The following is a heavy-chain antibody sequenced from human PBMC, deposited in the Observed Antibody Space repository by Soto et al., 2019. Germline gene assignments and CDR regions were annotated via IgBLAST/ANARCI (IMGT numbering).Heavy chain of an antibody. V-gene: IGHV4-31*03. CDR1: GGSISSGGYY. J-gene: IGHJ4*02. CDR3: ARVGRSIAAAGTHFDY. CDR2: IYYSGST. D-gene: IGHD6-13*01. Sequence: QVQLQESGPGLVKPSQTLSLTCTVSGGSISSGGYYWSWIRQHPGKGLEWIGYIYYSGSTYYNPSLKSRVTISVDTSKHQFSLKLSSVTAADTAVYYCARVGRSIAAAGTHFDYWGQGTLVTVSS.